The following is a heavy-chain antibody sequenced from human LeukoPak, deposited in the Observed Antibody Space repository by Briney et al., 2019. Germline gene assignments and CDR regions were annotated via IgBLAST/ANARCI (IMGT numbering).Heavy chain of an antibody. CDR2: INPSGGST. CDR3: ARDQSGEWELVSGWWFDP. J-gene: IGHJ5*02. Sequence: GASVKVSCKASGYTCTSYAMNWVRQAPGQGLEWMGIINPSGGSTSYAQKFQGRGTMTRDMSTSTDYMELSSLRSEDTAVYYCARDQSGEWELVSGWWFDPWGQGTLVTVSS. CDR1: GYTCTSYA. D-gene: IGHD1-26*01. V-gene: IGHV1-46*01.